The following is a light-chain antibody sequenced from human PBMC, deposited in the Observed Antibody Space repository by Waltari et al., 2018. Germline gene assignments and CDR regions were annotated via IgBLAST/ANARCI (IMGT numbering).Light chain of an antibody. CDR1: QSVSSY. V-gene: IGKV3-11*01. J-gene: IGKJ4*01. CDR2: DAS. Sequence: EIVLTQSPATLSLSPGERATLSCRASQSVSSYLAWYQLKPGQAPRLLIYDASNRATGIPARFSGSGSGTDFTLTISSLEPEDFAVYYCQQRSNWLFGGGTKVEIK. CDR3: QQRSNWL.